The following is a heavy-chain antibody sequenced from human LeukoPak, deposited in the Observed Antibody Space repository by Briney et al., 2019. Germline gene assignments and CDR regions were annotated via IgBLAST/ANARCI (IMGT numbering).Heavy chain of an antibody. D-gene: IGHD6-19*01. CDR3: TKDKISGWDFDAFDM. Sequence: PGGSLRLSCAASGFTPEDFAMQWVRQAPGKSLGWGSGSSFNSGTIVYADSVKGRVTISRDNAKIYLYLQMNSLRAEDTALYYCTKDKISGWDFDAFDMWGHGTIVSVSS. J-gene: IGHJ3*02. V-gene: IGHV3-9*02. CDR1: GFTPEDFA. CDR2: SSFNSGTI.